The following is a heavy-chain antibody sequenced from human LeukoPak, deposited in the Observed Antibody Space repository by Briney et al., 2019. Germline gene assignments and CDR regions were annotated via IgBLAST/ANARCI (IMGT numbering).Heavy chain of an antibody. Sequence: PGGSLRLSCAASGFTFSSYSMNWVRQAPGKGLEWVSYISSSSSTIYYADSVKGRFTISRDNAKNSLYLQMNSLRAEDTAVYYCARVSRSIAARRGADMDVWGQGTTVTVSS. CDR2: ISSSSSTI. J-gene: IGHJ6*02. CDR3: ARVSRSIAARRGADMDV. D-gene: IGHD6-6*01. CDR1: GFTFSSYS. V-gene: IGHV3-48*04.